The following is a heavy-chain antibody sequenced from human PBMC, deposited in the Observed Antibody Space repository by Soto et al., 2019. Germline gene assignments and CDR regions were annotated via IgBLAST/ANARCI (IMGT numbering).Heavy chain of an antibody. CDR1: GFTFSSYS. Sequence: EVQLVESGGGLVQPGGSLRLSCAASGFTFSSYSMNWVRQAPGKGLEWVSYISSSSSTIYYADSVKGRFTISRDNAKNSLYLQMNSMRDEDTAVYYCARGDSYGPALYYYGMDVWGQGTTVTVPS. CDR2: ISSSSSTI. CDR3: ARGDSYGPALYYYGMDV. J-gene: IGHJ6*02. D-gene: IGHD5-18*01. V-gene: IGHV3-48*02.